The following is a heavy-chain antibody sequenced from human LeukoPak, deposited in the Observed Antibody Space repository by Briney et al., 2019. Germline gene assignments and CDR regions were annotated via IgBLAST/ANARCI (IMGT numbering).Heavy chain of an antibody. V-gene: IGHV3-53*01. J-gene: IGHJ4*02. Sequence: GGSLRLSCAASGFSVSNNYMAWVRQAPGKGLEWVSLIYSGGSTYYADSVKGRFTISRDNSKNTLYLQMNSLRADDTAVYYCARGSRTLFLDYWGQGTLVTVSS. CDR3: ARGSRTLFLDY. D-gene: IGHD1-7*01. CDR1: GFSVSNNY. CDR2: IYSGGST.